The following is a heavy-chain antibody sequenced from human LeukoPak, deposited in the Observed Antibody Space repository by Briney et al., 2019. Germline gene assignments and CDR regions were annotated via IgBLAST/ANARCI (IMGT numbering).Heavy chain of an antibody. J-gene: IGHJ5*02. Sequence: PSETLSLTCTVSGYSISSGYYWGWIRQPPGKGLECIGTMYHSGSTIYNPSLKSRVTISVDTSKNQFSLKLTSMTAADTAVYYCARAMNRSGDYLGFDPWGLGIVVTVSS. CDR2: MYHSGST. D-gene: IGHD3-3*01. CDR1: GYSISSGYY. V-gene: IGHV4-38-2*02. CDR3: ARAMNRSGDYLGFDP.